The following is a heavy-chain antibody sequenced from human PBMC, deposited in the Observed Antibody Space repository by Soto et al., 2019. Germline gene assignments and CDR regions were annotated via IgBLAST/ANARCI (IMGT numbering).Heavy chain of an antibody. CDR1: GFTFSDYT. CDR2: ILADYNT. Sequence: EVQLLQSGGGLVQPGGSLTLSCAASGFTFSDYTMSWVRQAPGAALESISAILADYNTYYTDSVRGRFTISRDNSKNTLYLEMNSLRADDTAFYYCARSTSGYFAYWGQGALVTVSS. J-gene: IGHJ4*02. D-gene: IGHD6-19*01. V-gene: IGHV3-23*01. CDR3: ARSTSGYFAY.